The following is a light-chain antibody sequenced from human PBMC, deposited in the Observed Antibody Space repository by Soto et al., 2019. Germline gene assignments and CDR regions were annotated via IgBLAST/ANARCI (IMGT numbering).Light chain of an antibody. Sequence: EIGLSQSPGTVSLSPGERATLSCRASQGLILTSIAWYQQKRGQAPRLLIYATSVRATGIPDRFSGSGSGIDFTLAISRLEPEDFAVYYCQHYANSTITFGPGTKVDIK. J-gene: IGKJ3*01. CDR1: QGLILTS. CDR3: QHYANSTIT. V-gene: IGKV3-20*01. CDR2: ATS.